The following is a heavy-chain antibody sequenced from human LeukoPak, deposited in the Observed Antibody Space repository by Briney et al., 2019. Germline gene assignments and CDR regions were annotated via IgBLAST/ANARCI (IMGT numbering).Heavy chain of an antibody. CDR1: GYTFTSYG. D-gene: IGHD6-19*01. J-gene: IGHJ6*03. CDR3: ARESLPWALAGQYYYYYYMDV. V-gene: IGHV1-18*01. CDR2: MSAYNGNA. Sequence: VASVKVSCKASGYTFTSYGSSWVRQAPGQGLEWMGWMSAYNGNANYAQKLQGRVTVTTDTSKSTAYMELRSLRSDDTAVYYCARESLPWALAGQYYYYYYMDVWGKGTTVTISS.